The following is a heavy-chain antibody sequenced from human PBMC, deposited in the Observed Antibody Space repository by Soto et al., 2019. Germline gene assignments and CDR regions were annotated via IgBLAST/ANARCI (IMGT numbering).Heavy chain of an antibody. CDR1: GGSISSYN. CDR3: ASRHYDSSGYEFDY. J-gene: IGHJ4*02. D-gene: IGHD3-22*01. CDR2: IYYSGST. V-gene: IGHV4-59*08. Sequence: SETLSLTCTVSGGSISSYNWSWIRQPPGKGLEWIGYIYYSGSTDYNPSLKSRVTISVDTSKNQFSLKLSSVTAADTAVYYCASRHYDSSGYEFDYWGQGTLVTVSS.